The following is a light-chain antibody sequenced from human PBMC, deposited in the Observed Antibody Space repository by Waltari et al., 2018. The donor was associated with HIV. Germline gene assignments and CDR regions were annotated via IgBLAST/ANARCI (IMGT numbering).Light chain of an antibody. CDR1: ALPNQY. CDR2: KDS. J-gene: IGLJ2*01. Sequence: SYELTQPPSVSVSPGQTARNTCSGDALPNQYAYWYQRKPGQAPVLVIYKDSERPSGIPERFSGSSSGTTVTLTISGVQAEDEGDYYCQSADSSGTYVLFGGGTKLTVL. V-gene: IGLV3-25*03. CDR3: QSADSSGTYVL.